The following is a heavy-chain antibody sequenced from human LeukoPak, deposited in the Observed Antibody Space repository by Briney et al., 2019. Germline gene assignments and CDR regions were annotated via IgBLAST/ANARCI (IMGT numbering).Heavy chain of an antibody. CDR2: TRNKANSYTT. Sequence: GGSLRLSCAASGITFSDHYMDWVRQAPGKGLEWVGRTRNKANSYTTEYAASVKGRFTISRDESKNSLYLQMNSLKTEDTAVYYCARVTKNYYYLDVWGKGTTVTVS. J-gene: IGHJ6*03. V-gene: IGHV3-72*01. D-gene: IGHD1-1*01. CDR3: ARVTKNYYYLDV. CDR1: GITFSDHY.